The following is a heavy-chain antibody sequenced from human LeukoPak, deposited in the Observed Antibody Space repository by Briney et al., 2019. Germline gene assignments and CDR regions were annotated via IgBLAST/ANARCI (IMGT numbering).Heavy chain of an antibody. D-gene: IGHD6-6*01. CDR3: ARQYSSSSWGEIPDAFDI. CDR2: MNPNSGNT. V-gene: IGHV1-8*03. J-gene: IGHJ3*02. Sequence: ASVKVSCKASGYTFTSYDINWVRQATGQGLEWMGWMNPNSGNTGYAQKFQGRVTITRNTSISTAYMELSSLRSEDTAVYYCARQYSSSSWGEIPDAFDIWGQGTMVTVSS. CDR1: GYTFTSYD.